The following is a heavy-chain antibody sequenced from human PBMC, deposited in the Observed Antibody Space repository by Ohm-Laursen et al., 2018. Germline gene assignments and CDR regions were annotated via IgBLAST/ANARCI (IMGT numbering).Heavy chain of an antibody. J-gene: IGHJ4*02. Sequence: ASVKVSCKVSGYTLTELSMHWVRQAPGKGLEWMGGFDPEDGETIYAQKFQGRVTMTEDTSTDTAYMELSSLRSEDTAVYYCATWPRGDYARSGGYYFDYWGQGTLVTVSS. CDR3: ATWPRGDYARSGGYYFDY. D-gene: IGHD4-17*01. CDR1: GYTLTELS. V-gene: IGHV1-24*01. CDR2: FDPEDGET.